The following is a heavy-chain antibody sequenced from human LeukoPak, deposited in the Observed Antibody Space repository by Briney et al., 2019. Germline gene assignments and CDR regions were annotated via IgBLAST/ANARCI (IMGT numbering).Heavy chain of an antibody. CDR1: RYTFTSYD. D-gene: IGHD2/OR15-2a*01. CDR2: MNPNSGNT. J-gene: IGHJ5*02. Sequence: ASVKVSCKASRYTFTSYDINWVRQATGQGLEWMGWMNPNSGNTGYAQKFQGRVTMTRNTSISTAYMELSSLRSEDTAVYYCARGGGYSHGYGNIVTYNWFDPWGQGTLVTVSS. V-gene: IGHV1-8*01. CDR3: ARGGGYSHGYGNIVTYNWFDP.